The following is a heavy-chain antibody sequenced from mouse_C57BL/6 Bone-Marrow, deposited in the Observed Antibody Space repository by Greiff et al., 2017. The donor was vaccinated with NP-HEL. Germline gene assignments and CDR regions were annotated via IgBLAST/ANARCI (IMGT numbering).Heavy chain of an antibody. Sequence: LVESGAELVRPGSSVKLSCKDSYFAFMASAMHWVKQRPGHGLEWIGSFTMYSDATEYSENFKGKATLTANTSSSTAYMELSSLTSEDSAVYYCARTGTVVAGDAMDYWGQGTSVTVSS. CDR2: FTMYSDAT. CDR3: ARTGTVVAGDAMDY. J-gene: IGHJ4*01. D-gene: IGHD1-1*01. V-gene: IGHV1-49*01. CDR1: YFAFMASA.